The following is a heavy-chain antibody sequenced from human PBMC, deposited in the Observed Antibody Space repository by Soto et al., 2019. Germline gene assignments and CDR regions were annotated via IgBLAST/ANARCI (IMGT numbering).Heavy chain of an antibody. CDR3: ASARRCTGSSCFWAQTFDY. J-gene: IGHJ4*02. CDR2: IYDSGNT. V-gene: IGHV4-59*01. D-gene: IGHD2-15*01. Sequence: QVQLQESGPGLVKPSETLSLTCTVSGGSISNYHRSWIRQPPGKGLEWIGDIYDSGNTNYNPSLKSRATISVDSSKNQFSLKLSSVTAADTAVYYCASARRCTGSSCFWAQTFDYWGQGTLVSVSS. CDR1: GGSISNYH.